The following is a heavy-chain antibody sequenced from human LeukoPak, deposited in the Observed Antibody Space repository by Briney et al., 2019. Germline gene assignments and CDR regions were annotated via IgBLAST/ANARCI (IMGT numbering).Heavy chain of an antibody. CDR1: GTTFSRSA. CDR3: ARDDGSATLGFDS. J-gene: IGHJ4*02. CDR2: VIPILGTT. V-gene: IGHV1-69*05. D-gene: IGHD1-26*01. Sequence: ASVKVSCKASGTTFSRSAISWVRLAPGQGLEWMGGVIPILGTTNYAQKFQDRVSITTDESTSTAYMEVSSLRSVDTAVYYCARDDGSATLGFDSWGQGTLVTVSS.